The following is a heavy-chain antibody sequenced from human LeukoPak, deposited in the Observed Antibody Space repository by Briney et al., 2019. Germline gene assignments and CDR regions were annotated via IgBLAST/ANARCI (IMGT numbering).Heavy chain of an antibody. V-gene: IGHV3-74*01. CDR1: GFTFSSYW. J-gene: IGHJ4*02. CDR3: ARDQIVGATGFGY. CDR2: INSDGSST. D-gene: IGHD1-26*01. Sequence: PGGSLRLSCAASGFTFSSYWMHWVRQAPGKGLVWVSLINSDGSSTYYADSVKGRFTISRVNAKNTLYLQMNSLRAEDTAVYYCARDQIVGATGFGYWGQGTLVTVSS.